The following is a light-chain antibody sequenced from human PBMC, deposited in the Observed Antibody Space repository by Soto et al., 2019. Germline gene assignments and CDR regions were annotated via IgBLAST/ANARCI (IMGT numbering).Light chain of an antibody. J-gene: IGKJ3*01. CDR1: QTLRGNY. Sequence: EIVLTQSPATLSFPPGNGAPLSSRASQTLRGNYFAWYHQIPGQPPRLLVYGRSGRATGIPDRFSGSGSRTVSNLTIRGVEPEDFAIYYCHQFGSSPFTFGPGTKVNLK. CDR2: GRS. V-gene: IGKV3-20*01. CDR3: HQFGSSPFT.